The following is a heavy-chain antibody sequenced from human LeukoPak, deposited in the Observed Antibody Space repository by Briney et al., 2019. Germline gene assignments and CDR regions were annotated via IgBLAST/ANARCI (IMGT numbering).Heavy chain of an antibody. D-gene: IGHD2-15*01. V-gene: IGHV1-69*04. Sequence: GAAVTVSFLASRGTFINYAISWVRQAPGQGREWMGRIIPILGIANYPQKFQGRVTITADKSTRTAYMELSSLRSEDTAVYYCARDLDCSGGSCQTWGQGTPVTVPS. CDR1: RGTFINYA. J-gene: IGHJ5*02. CDR3: ARDLDCSGGSCQT. CDR2: IIPILGIA.